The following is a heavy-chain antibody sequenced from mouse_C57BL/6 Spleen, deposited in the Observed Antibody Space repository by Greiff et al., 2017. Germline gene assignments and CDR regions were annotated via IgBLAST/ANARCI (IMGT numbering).Heavy chain of an antibody. CDR1: GYAFSSSW. V-gene: IGHV1-82*01. CDR3: ARSRYYAMDY. CDR2: IYPGDGDT. Sequence: QVQLQQSGPELVKPGASVKISCTASGYAFSSSWMNWVKQRPGKGLEWIGRIYPGDGDTNYNGKFKGKATLTADKSSSTAYMQLSSLTSEDSAVYFCARSRYYAMDYWGQGTSVTVSS. J-gene: IGHJ4*01.